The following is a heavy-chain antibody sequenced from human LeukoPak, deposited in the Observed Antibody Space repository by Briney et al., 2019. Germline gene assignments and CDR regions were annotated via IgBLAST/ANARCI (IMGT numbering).Heavy chain of an antibody. CDR1: GFTISTYG. V-gene: IGHV3-23*01. CDR2: ISGGTT. CDR3: AKSVFHSGNY. Sequence: GGSLRLSCAASGFTISTYGMSWVRQAPGKGLEWVSSISGGTTYYADSAKGRFTISRDNSKNTVSLQMNSLRAEDTAVYYCAKSVFHSGNYWGQGTLVTVSS. D-gene: IGHD3-10*01. J-gene: IGHJ4*02.